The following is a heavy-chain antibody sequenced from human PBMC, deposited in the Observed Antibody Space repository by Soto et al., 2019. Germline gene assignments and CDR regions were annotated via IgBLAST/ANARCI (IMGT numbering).Heavy chain of an antibody. CDR1: GYTFTSYG. Sequence: GASVKVSCKASGYTFTSYGISWVRQAPGQGLEWMGWISAYNGNTNYAQKLQGRVTMTTDTSTSTAYMELRSLRSDDTAVYYCARGTYSGSYRSPEAFDIWGQGTMVTVSS. CDR3: ARGTYSGSYRSPEAFDI. D-gene: IGHD1-26*01. V-gene: IGHV1-18*01. J-gene: IGHJ3*02. CDR2: ISAYNGNT.